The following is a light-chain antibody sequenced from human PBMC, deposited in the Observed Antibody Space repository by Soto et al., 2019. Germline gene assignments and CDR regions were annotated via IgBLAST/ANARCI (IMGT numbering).Light chain of an antibody. J-gene: IGLJ1*01. V-gene: IGLV2-11*01. CDR3: CSYAGRFYV. CDR1: SSDVGDYNY. CDR2: DVS. Sequence: QSVLTQPRSVSGSPGQSVTISCTGTSSDVGDYNYVSWYQQHPGKAPKLMIYDVSKRPSGVPDHFSGSKSGNTASLTISGLQAEDEADYYCCSYAGRFYVFGTGTKVTVL.